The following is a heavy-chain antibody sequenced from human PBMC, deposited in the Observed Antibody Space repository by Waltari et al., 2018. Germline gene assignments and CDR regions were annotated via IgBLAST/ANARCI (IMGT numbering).Heavy chain of an antibody. Sequence: QVQLQQWRAGLLTPSETLSLTCAVYGGSSSGYYCSWIRQPPGKGLVRMGEINHSGSANYAPHLKSRVTISVDTCQIQFSRVLGSLPAADPAVYYCASQGLGYYSGMDVWGQGTTLTGSS. CDR3: ASQGLGYYSGMDV. J-gene: IGHJ6*02. D-gene: IGHD3-16*01. CDR1: GGSSSGYY. V-gene: IGHV4-34*01. CDR2: INHSGSA.